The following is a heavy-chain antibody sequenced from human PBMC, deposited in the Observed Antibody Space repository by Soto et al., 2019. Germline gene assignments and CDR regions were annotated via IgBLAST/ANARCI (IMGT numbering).Heavy chain of an antibody. CDR1: GYTFTSYC. V-gene: IGHV1-18*01. Sequence: ASVKVSCKASGYTFTSYCISWVRQAPGQGLEWMGWISAYNGNTNYAQKLQGRVTMTTDTSTSTAYMELRSLRSDDTAVYYCARHFYSNYGGYYYYGMDVWGQGTTVTVSS. CDR3: ARHFYSNYGGYYYYGMDV. J-gene: IGHJ6*02. D-gene: IGHD4-4*01. CDR2: ISAYNGNT.